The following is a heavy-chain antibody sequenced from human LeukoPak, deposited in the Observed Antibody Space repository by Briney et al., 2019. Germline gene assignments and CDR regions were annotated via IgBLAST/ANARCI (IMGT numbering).Heavy chain of an antibody. J-gene: IGHJ3*02. CDR2: INPNSGGT. CDR3: ARANWNYPHVGFDI. Sequence: ASVKVSCKASGYTFTAHFIHWVRQAPGQGLEWMGWINPNSGGTNYAQKFQGRVTMTRDTSISTAYMELSRLRSDDTAVYYCARANWNYPHVGFDIWGQGTMVTVSS. D-gene: IGHD1-7*01. V-gene: IGHV1-2*02. CDR1: GYTFTAHF.